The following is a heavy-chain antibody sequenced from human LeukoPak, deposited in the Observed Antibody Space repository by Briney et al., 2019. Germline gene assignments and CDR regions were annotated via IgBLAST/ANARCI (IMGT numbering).Heavy chain of an antibody. D-gene: IGHD6-13*01. CDR3: TSSSHSSIRFDY. V-gene: IGHV3-48*03. CDR1: GFTFSSYE. J-gene: IGHJ4*02. CDR2: ISSSGSTI. Sequence: GGSLRLSCAASGFTFSSYEMNWVRQAPGKGLEWVSYISSSGSTIYYADSVKGRFTISRDNSKNTPYLQMNSLRAEDTAVYYCTSSSHSSIRFDYWGQGTLVTVSS.